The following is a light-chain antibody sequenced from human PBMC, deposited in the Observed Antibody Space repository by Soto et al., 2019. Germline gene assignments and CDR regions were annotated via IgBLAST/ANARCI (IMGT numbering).Light chain of an antibody. J-gene: IGKJ2*01. Sequence: AVQMTQSPSSLSASVGDRITITCRASQGIRNDLAWYQQQPGKAPNLLIYAASRLHIGVPSRFSGSGSGTDFTFTITGLQPEDFATYYCLQDNNSPYTFGQGTKLEIK. CDR1: QGIRND. CDR3: LQDNNSPYT. V-gene: IGKV1-6*01. CDR2: AAS.